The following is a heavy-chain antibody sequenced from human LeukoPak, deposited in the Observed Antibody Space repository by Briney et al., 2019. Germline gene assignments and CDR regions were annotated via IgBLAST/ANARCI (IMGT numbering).Heavy chain of an antibody. Sequence: SQTLSLTCTVSGGSISSGSYYWNWIRQPAGKGLEWIGRIYTSGSTNYNPSLKSRVIILVDTSKNQFSLKLSSVTAADTAVYYCARDLHGDWFDPWGQGTLVTVSS. J-gene: IGHJ5*02. CDR2: IYTSGST. V-gene: IGHV4-61*02. CDR3: ARDLHGDWFDP. CDR1: GGSISSGSYY. D-gene: IGHD3-3*01.